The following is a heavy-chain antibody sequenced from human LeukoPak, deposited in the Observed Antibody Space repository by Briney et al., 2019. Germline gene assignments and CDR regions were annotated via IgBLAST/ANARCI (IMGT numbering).Heavy chain of an antibody. CDR2: ISAYNGNT. D-gene: IGHD3-22*01. Sequence: ASVKLSCTASGYTFTSYGISWVRQAPGQGLEWMGCISAYNGNTNYAHKNQGRVTMTTDPSTSTAYMELRSLRSDDTAVYYCARDRIQESYYYDSSGSRPFDYWGQGTLVTVSS. CDR3: ARDRIQESYYYDSSGSRPFDY. V-gene: IGHV1-18*04. J-gene: IGHJ4*02. CDR1: GYTFTSYG.